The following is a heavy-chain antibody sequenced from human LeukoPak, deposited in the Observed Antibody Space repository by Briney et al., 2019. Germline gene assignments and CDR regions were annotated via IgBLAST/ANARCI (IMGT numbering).Heavy chain of an antibody. CDR1: GSSISSYY. CDR3: AGTPYGSGSFWGWWFDP. J-gene: IGHJ5*02. CDR2: IYYSGST. V-gene: IGHV4-59*01. D-gene: IGHD3-10*01. Sequence: SETLSLTCTVSGSSISSYYWSWIRQPPGKGLEWIGYIYYSGSTNYNPSLKSRVTISVDTSKNQFSLKLSSVTAADTAVYYCAGTPYGSGSFWGWWFDPWGQGTLVTVSS.